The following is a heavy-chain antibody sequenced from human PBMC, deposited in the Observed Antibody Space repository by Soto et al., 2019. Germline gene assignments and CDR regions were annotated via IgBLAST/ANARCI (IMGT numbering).Heavy chain of an antibody. CDR2: ISAYNGNT. D-gene: IGHD5-18*01. CDR3: ARDPYYSDTAMVLRAGFDY. V-gene: IGHV1-18*01. J-gene: IGHJ4*02. Sequence: ASVKVSCKASGYTFTSYGISRVRQAPGQGLEWMGWISAYNGNTNYAQKLQGRVTMTTDTSTSTAYMELRSLRSDDTAVYYCARDPYYSDTAMVLRAGFDYWGQGTLVTVSS. CDR1: GYTFTSYG.